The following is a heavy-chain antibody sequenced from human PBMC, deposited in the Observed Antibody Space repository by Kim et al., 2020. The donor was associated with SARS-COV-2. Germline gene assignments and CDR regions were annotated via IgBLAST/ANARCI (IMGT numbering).Heavy chain of an antibody. Sequence: GGSLRLSCAASGFTFTSYAMSWVRQAPGKGLEWVSSINIDGGNTYYPDSVKGRFTISRDNSKNTLYLQMNSLRAEDTAIYYCATRSDSSGSTPWGFDYWGQGTLVTVSS. J-gene: IGHJ4*02. D-gene: IGHD6-19*01. CDR2: INIDGGNT. CDR3: ATRSDSSGSTPWGFDY. V-gene: IGHV3-23*01. CDR1: GFTFTSYA.